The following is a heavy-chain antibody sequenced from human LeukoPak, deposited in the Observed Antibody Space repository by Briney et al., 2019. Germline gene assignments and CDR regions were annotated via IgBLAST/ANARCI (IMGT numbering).Heavy chain of an antibody. D-gene: IGHD1-26*01. CDR2: ISSSSSYI. CDR3: ARDPPNWELLASYFDY. Sequence: GGSLRLSCAASGFTFSSYIMNWVRQAPGKGLEWVSSISSSSSYIYYADSVKGRFTISRDNAKNSLYLQMNSLRAEDTAVYYCARDPPNWELLASYFDYWGQGTLVTVSS. V-gene: IGHV3-21*01. J-gene: IGHJ4*02. CDR1: GFTFSSYI.